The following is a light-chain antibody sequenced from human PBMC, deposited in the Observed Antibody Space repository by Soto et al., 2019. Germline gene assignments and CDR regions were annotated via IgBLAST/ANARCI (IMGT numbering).Light chain of an antibody. CDR1: ESIARH. V-gene: IGKV1-39*01. Sequence: DIQMTQSPSSLSASVGDRVTITCRASESIARHLNWYQQKPGKAPKLRIYAASSLQNGVPSRFRGGGSGTDFTLTISNLRPEDFASSYCQQTYTALSIAFGQGTRLEIK. CDR3: QQTYTALSIA. CDR2: AAS. J-gene: IGKJ5*01.